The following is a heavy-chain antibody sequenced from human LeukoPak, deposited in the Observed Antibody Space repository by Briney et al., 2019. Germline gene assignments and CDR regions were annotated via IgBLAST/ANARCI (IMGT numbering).Heavy chain of an antibody. CDR1: GFTFSSYA. CDR3: VKTSTEQLGRAFDY. V-gene: IGHV3-64D*06. CDR2: ISSNGGST. J-gene: IGHJ4*02. D-gene: IGHD6-6*01. Sequence: PGGSLRLSCSASGFTFSSYAMHWVRQAPGKGLEYVSAISSNGGSTYYADSVKGRFTISRDNSKNTLYLRMSSLRAEDTAVYYCVKTSTEQLGRAFDYWGRGTLVTVSS.